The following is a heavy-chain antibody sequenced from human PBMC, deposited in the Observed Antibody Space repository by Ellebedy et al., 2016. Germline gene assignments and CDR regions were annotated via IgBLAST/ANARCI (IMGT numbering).Heavy chain of an antibody. CDR2: VSNSGTV. Sequence: SETLSLTCTVSGASITNYYWSWIRQPPGRGLEWIGCVSNSGTVNYNPSLKSRVTISVDTSQNQFSLKVTSVTAADTAVYYCARNGDDALKDWGQGTLVTVSS. V-gene: IGHV4-4*08. CDR3: ARNGDDALKD. J-gene: IGHJ4*02. CDR1: GASITNYY. D-gene: IGHD4-17*01.